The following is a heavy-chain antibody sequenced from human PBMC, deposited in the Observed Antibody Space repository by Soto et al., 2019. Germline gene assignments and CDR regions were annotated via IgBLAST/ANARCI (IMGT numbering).Heavy chain of an antibody. CDR3: AREGSYHDFDY. CDR2: ISGYNGDT. CDR1: GYTFTSYG. V-gene: IGHV1-18*01. J-gene: IGHJ4*02. Sequence: ASVKVSCKASGYTFTSYGIAWVRQAPGQGLAWMGWISGYNGDTNYAQQYQGRVTLTTDTSTSTAYLEVMTLRSDDTAVYYCAREGSYHDFDYWGLGTLVTVSS. D-gene: IGHD3-22*01.